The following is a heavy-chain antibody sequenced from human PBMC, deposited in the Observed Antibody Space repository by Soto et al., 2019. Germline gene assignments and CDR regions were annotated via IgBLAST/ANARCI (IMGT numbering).Heavy chain of an antibody. CDR3: ARDTPYDFWSGYYYGMDV. V-gene: IGHV1-69*13. Sequence: GASVKVSCKASGGTFSSYAISWVRQAPGQGLEWMGGIIPIFGTANYAQKFQGRVTITADESTSTAYMELSSLRSEDTAVYYCARDTPYDFWSGYYYGMDVWGQGTTVTVSS. D-gene: IGHD3-3*01. J-gene: IGHJ6*02. CDR1: GGTFSSYA. CDR2: IIPIFGTA.